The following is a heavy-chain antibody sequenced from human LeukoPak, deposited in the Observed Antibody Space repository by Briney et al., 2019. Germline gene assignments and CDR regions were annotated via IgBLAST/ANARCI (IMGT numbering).Heavy chain of an antibody. CDR1: GGSFSGYY. D-gene: IGHD6-6*01. CDR2: INHSGST. V-gene: IGHV4-34*01. Sequence: SETLSLTCAVYGGSFSGYYWSWIRQPPGKGLEWIGEINHSGSTNNNPSLKSRVTISVDTSKNQLSLKLSSVTAADTAVYYCAREKTYSSSSIDYWGQGTLVTVSS. CDR3: AREKTYSSSSIDY. J-gene: IGHJ4*02.